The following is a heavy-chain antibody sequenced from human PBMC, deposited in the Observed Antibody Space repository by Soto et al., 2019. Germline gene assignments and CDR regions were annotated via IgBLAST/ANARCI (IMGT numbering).Heavy chain of an antibody. D-gene: IGHD2-15*01. CDR2: INHSGST. V-gene: IGHV4-34*01. CDR1: GGSFSGYY. J-gene: IGHJ5*02. Sequence: PSETLSLTCAVYGGSFSGYYWSWIRQPPGKRLEWIGEINHSGSTNYNPSLKSRVTISVDTSKNQFSLKLSSVTAADTAVYYCARGRYSCSGGSCYSSNWFDPWGQGTLVTVSS. CDR3: ARGRYSCSGGSCYSSNWFDP.